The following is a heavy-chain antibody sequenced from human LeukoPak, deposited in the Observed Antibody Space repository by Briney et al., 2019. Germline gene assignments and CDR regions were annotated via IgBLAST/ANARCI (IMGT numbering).Heavy chain of an antibody. Sequence: SETLSLTCTVSGGSINSYYWGWIRQPPGKGLEWIGYIYHSGSTNYNPSLKSRVTISADTSQNQFSLSLTSVTAADTAVYYCATLGLLRGAGFNLATHFDFWGQGTLVTVSS. CDR2: IYHSGST. J-gene: IGHJ4*02. V-gene: IGHV4-59*08. CDR3: ATLGLLRGAGFNLATHFDF. D-gene: IGHD1-26*01. CDR1: GGSINSYY.